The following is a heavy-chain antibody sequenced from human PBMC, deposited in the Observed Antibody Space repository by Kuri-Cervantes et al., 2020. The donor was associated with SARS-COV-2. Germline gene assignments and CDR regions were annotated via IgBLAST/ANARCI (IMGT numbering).Heavy chain of an antibody. CDR3: ARDGRDGYNREFLTD. CDR2: INPGGGAT. V-gene: IGHV1-46*01. J-gene: IGHJ4*02. CDR1: VYTFTNYY. D-gene: IGHD5-24*01. Sequence: ASVTVSCKASVYTFTNYYIHWVRQAPGQGLEWMGIINPGGGATTYAQKFQGRVTMTRDTSTSTVYMELSSLRSEDTAVYFCARDGRDGYNREFLTDWGQGTLVTVSS.